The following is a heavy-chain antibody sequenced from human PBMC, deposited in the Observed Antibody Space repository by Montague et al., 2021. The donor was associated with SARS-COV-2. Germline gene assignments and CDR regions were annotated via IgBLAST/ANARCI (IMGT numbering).Heavy chain of an antibody. CDR3: ARDGCSSNVCYGLDS. J-gene: IGHJ5*01. CDR2: IYYSGGT. V-gene: IGHV4-39*02. D-gene: IGHD2-2*01. CDR1: GGSISSSMNY. Sequence: SETLSLTCTVSGGSISSSMNYWGWIRQPPGKGLEWIGSIYYSGGTYYNPSLKSRVTIFVDTSKNQFSLKLNSVTAADTAVYYCARDGCSSNVCYGLDSWGQGTLVTVSS.